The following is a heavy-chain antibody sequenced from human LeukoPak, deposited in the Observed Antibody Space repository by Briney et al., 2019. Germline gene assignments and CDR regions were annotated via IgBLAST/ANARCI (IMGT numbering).Heavy chain of an antibody. V-gene: IGHV3-74*01. CDR1: GLTFSTYW. Sequence: PGGSLRLSCAASGLTFSTYWMHWVRQDPGKGLVWVSRISSDASITSYADPVKGRFTISRDNAKNTLYLQMNSLRAEDTAPYYCATSARTYIGSSLDYWGQGTLVTVSS. D-gene: IGHD2-15*01. J-gene: IGHJ4*02. CDR2: ISSDASIT. CDR3: ATSARTYIGSSLDY.